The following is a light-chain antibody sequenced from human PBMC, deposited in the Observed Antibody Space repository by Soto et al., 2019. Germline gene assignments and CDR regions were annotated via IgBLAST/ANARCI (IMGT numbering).Light chain of an antibody. CDR3: PQYGSSPA. Sequence: EIVLTQSPGTLSLSPGERATLSCRASQSVSSSYLAWYQQKPGQAPRLLIYGASSRATGIPDRFSGSGSGTDFTLTISRLETEDFAVYYCPQYGSSPAFGGGTKVEIK. V-gene: IGKV3-20*01. J-gene: IGKJ4*01. CDR1: QSVSSSY. CDR2: GAS.